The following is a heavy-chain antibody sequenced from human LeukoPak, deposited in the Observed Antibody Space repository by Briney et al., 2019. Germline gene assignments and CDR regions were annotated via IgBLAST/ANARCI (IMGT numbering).Heavy chain of an antibody. Sequence: GASVKVSCKASGYTFTGYYMHWVRQAPGQGLEWMGRIIPILGIANYAQKFQGRVTITADKSTSTAYMELSSLRSEDTAVYYCGVAVAGTNRYYYYGMDVWGQGTMVTVSS. J-gene: IGHJ6*02. D-gene: IGHD6-19*01. CDR2: IIPILGIA. CDR3: GVAVAGTNRYYYYGMDV. CDR1: GYTFTGYY. V-gene: IGHV1-69*02.